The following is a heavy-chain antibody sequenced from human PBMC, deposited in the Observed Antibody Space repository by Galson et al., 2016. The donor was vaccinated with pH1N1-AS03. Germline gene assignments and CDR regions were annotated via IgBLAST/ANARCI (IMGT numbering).Heavy chain of an antibody. CDR3: ARAVRNQLLSEY. J-gene: IGHJ4*02. CDR2: MNPNSGNT. D-gene: IGHD1-14*01. V-gene: IGHV1-8*01. CDR1: GYTFSNYD. Sequence: SCKASGYTFSNYDIAWVRQAPGQGLEWMGWMNPNSGNTGYAQRLRGRVSMTSNTAITTAYMELSSLTTDDTAVYYCARAVRNQLLSEYWGQGSLVTVSS.